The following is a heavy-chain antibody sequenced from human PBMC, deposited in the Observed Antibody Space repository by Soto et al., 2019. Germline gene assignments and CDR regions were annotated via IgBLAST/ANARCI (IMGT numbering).Heavy chain of an antibody. Sequence: PGGSLRLSCAASGFTFSSYAMSWVRQAPGKGLEWVSAISGSGGSTYYADSVKGRFTISRDSKNTLYLQMNSLRAEDTAVYYCAKVSEDCSSTSCYFDYWGQGTLVTVSS. D-gene: IGHD2-2*01. CDR2: ISGSGGST. V-gene: IGHV3-23*01. J-gene: IGHJ4*02. CDR1: GFTFSSYA. CDR3: AKVSEDCSSTSCYFDY.